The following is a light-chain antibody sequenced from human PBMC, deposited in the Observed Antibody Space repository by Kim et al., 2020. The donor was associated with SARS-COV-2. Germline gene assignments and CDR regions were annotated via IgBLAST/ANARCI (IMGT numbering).Light chain of an antibody. CDR3: QTWGTGIG. CDR1: SGHSRDA. J-gene: IGLJ3*02. Sequence: GASVKLTFTLSSGHSRDAIAWHQQQPEKGPRYLMKLNSDGSHSKGDGIPDRFSGSSSGAERYLTISSLQSEDEADYYCQTWGTGIGFGGGTQLTVL. CDR2: LNSDGSH. V-gene: IGLV4-69*01.